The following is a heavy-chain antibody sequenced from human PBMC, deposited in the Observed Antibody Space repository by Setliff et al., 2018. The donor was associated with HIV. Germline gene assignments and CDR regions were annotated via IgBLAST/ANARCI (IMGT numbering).Heavy chain of an antibody. CDR1: GYTFTNYN. Sequence: ASVKVSCKASGYTFTNYNIHWVQQAHGNGLQWMGRIDPKNGRTIYAEKFQGRVTIIADTSIDTTYMELSSLRSDDTAVYYCARGGYHGFGSYGDYWGQGTLVTVSS. D-gene: IGHD3-10*01. CDR3: ARGGYHGFGSYGDY. CDR2: IDPKNGRT. V-gene: IGHV1-69-2*01. J-gene: IGHJ4*02.